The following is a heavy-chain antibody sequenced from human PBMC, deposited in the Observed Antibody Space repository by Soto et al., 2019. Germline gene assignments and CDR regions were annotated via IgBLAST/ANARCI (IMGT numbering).Heavy chain of an antibody. CDR1: GFTFSSYA. CDR2: ISGSGGST. CDR3: AKVPLIYYYGSGSSHRKPPFDY. J-gene: IGHJ4*02. Sequence: GGSLRLSCAASGFTFSSYAMSWVRQAPGKGLEWVSAISGSGGSTYYADSVKGRFTISRDNSKNTLYLQMNSLRAEDTAVYYCAKVPLIYYYGSGSSHRKPPFDYWGQGTLVTVSS. V-gene: IGHV3-23*01. D-gene: IGHD3-10*01.